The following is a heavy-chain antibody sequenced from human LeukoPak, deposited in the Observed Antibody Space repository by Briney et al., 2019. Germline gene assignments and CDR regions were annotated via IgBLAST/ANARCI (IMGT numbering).Heavy chain of an antibody. CDR2: IYYSGST. D-gene: IGHD6-19*01. V-gene: IGHV4-59*01. CDR1: GGSISSYY. Sequence: SETLSLTCTVSGGSISSYYWSWIRQPPGKGLEWIGYIYYSGSTNYNPSLKSRVTISVDTSKNQFSLKLSSVTAADTAVYYCARNMGYSSGWYITWGQGTMVTVSS. J-gene: IGHJ3*01. CDR3: ARNMGYSSGWYIT.